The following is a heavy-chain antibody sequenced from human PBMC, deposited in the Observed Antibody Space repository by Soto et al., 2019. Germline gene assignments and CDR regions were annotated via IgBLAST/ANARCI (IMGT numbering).Heavy chain of an antibody. V-gene: IGHV3-74*01. Sequence: GGSLRLSCAASGFTFSSYWMHWVRQAPGKGLVWVSRINSDGSSTSYADSVKGRFTISRDNAKNTLYLQMNSLRAEDTAVYYCARVDGYSSGWPDYWGQGTLVTVSS. J-gene: IGHJ4*02. CDR1: GFTFSSYW. CDR2: INSDGSST. CDR3: ARVDGYSSGWPDY. D-gene: IGHD6-19*01.